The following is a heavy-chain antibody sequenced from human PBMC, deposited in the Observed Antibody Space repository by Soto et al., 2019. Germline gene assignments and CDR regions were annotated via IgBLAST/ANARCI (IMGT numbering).Heavy chain of an antibody. CDR1: GGSISSSSYY. J-gene: IGHJ4*02. V-gene: IGHV4-39*01. CDR3: ARQAPYYDILTGYPLIAPFDY. Sequence: SETLSLTCTVSGGSISSSSYYWGWIRQPPGKGLEWIGSTYYSGSTYYNPSLKSRVTISVDTSKNQFSLKLSSVTAADTAVYYCARQAPYYDILTGYPLIAPFDYWGQGTLVTVSS. CDR2: TYYSGST. D-gene: IGHD3-9*01.